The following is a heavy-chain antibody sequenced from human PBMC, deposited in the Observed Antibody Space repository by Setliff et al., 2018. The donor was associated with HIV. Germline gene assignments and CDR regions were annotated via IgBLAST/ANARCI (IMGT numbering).Heavy chain of an antibody. J-gene: IGHJ2*01. CDR1: GGSISSSNW. Sequence: SETLSLTCAVSGGSISSSNWWSWVRQPPGKGLEWIGEIYHSGSTNYNPSFKSRVTMSVDKSKNQFSLKLSSVTAADTAVYYCARSVARDYWYFGHWGRGTLVTVSS. CDR2: IYHSGST. D-gene: IGHD6-6*01. V-gene: IGHV4-4*02. CDR3: ARSVARDYWYFGH.